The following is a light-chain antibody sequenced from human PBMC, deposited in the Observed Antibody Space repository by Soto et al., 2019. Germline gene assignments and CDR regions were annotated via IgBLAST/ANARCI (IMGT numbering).Light chain of an antibody. V-gene: IGLV2-8*01. CDR2: EVI. CDR3: SSYASSDNFVL. CDR1: SSDVGGYNF. Sequence: QSALSQPASASGSPGQSVTISCTGSSSDVGGYNFVSWYQHLPGKAPKLMIYEVIQRPSGVPDRFSGSKSGNTASLTVSGLQAEDEADYYCSSYASSDNFVLFGGGTKLTVL. J-gene: IGLJ2*01.